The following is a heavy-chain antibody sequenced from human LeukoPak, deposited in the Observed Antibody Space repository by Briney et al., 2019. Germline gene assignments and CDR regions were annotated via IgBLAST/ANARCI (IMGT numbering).Heavy chain of an antibody. CDR2: IYYSGST. D-gene: IGHD6-6*01. Sequence: SETLSLTCTVSGGSISSSSYYWGWIRQPPGKGPEWIGSIYYSGSTYYNPSLKSRVTISVDTSKNQFSLKLSSVTAADTAVYYCAVTIAAPTLYFDYWGQGTLVTVSS. CDR1: GGSISSSSYY. CDR3: AVTIAAPTLYFDY. J-gene: IGHJ4*02. V-gene: IGHV4-39*01.